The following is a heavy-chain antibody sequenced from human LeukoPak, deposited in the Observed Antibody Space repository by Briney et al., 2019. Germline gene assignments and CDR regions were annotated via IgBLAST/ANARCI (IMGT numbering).Heavy chain of an antibody. CDR3: ARWPTTYLTFDY. V-gene: IGHV3-53*01. J-gene: IGHJ4*02. CDR1: GFTVSSNY. D-gene: IGHD4-17*01. Sequence: GGSLRLSCAASGFTVSSNYMSWVRQAPGKGLEWVSVIYSGGSTYYADSVKGRFTISRDNSKNTLYLQMNSLRAEDTAVYYCARWPTTYLTFDYWGQGTLVTVSS. CDR2: IYSGGST.